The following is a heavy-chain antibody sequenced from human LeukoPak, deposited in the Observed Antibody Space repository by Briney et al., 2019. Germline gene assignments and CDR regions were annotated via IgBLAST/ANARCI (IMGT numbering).Heavy chain of an antibody. CDR3: ARQTAMGRSGDY. V-gene: IGHV5-51*01. J-gene: IGHJ4*02. CDR2: IDPSDSET. D-gene: IGHD5-18*01. CDR1: GYSFTSYW. Sequence: GESLKISCKASGYSFTSYWIGWVRQMPGKGLEWMGIIDPSDSETRYTPSFQGQVTISVDKSLTTAYVQWNSLKASDSAMYYCARQTAMGRSGDYWGQGTLVTVSS.